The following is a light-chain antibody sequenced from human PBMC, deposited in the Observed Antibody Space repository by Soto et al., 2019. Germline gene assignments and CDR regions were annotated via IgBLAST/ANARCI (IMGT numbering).Light chain of an antibody. CDR2: DAS. Sequence: DIQMTQSPSTLSASVGDRVTITCRASQSISSWLAWYQQKPGKAPKLLIYDASSLESGVPSRFSGSGSGTEFALTISSLQPDDFATYSCQQSNSYSQTFGQGTKLENK. CDR3: QQSNSYSQT. V-gene: IGKV1-5*01. CDR1: QSISSW. J-gene: IGKJ2*01.